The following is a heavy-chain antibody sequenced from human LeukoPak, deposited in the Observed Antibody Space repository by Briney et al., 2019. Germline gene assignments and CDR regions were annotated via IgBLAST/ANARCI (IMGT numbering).Heavy chain of an antibody. D-gene: IGHD2-2*01. CDR3: ARVRIVVVPAALDAFDI. V-gene: IGHV4-59*01. CDR2: IYYSGST. CDR1: GGSISSYY. J-gene: IGHJ3*02. Sequence: SETLSLTCTVSGGSISSYYWSWIRQPPGKGLEWIGYIYYSGSTNYNPSLKSRVTLSVDTSKNQFSLKLSSVTAADTAVYYCARVRIVVVPAALDAFDIWGQGTMVTVSS.